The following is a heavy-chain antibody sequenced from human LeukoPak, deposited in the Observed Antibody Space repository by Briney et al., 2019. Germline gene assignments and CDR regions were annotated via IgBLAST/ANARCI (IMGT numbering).Heavy chain of an antibody. CDR2: IYYSGST. CDR1: GGSISNYY. J-gene: IGHJ5*02. D-gene: IGHD1-26*01. CDR3: AREGPSSSGSYLNGFDP. V-gene: IGHV4-59*01. Sequence: SETLSLTCTVSGGSISNYYWSWFRQPPGKGLEWIGYIYYSGSTKYNPSLKSRVTISVDTSKNQFSLKLSSVTAADTAVYYCAREGPSSSGSYLNGFDPWGQGTLVTVSS.